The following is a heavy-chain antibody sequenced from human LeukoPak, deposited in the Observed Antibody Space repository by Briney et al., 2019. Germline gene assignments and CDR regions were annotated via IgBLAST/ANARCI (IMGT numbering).Heavy chain of an antibody. D-gene: IGHD3-3*01. J-gene: IGHJ3*02. CDR2: LSVNCGST. CDR3: AKGALYYDFWSGLDAFDI. CDR1: VFPFSSYA. Sequence: GGPLRLSCGASVFPFSSYAMSLDPQAPGKGLEGVSALSVNCGSTYYADSVKGRFTISRDNSKNTLYLQMNSLRAEDTAVYYCAKGALYYDFWSGLDAFDIWGQGTMVTVSS. V-gene: IGHV3-23*01.